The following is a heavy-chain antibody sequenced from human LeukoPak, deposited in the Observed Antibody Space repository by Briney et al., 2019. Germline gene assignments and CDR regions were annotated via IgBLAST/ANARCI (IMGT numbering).Heavy chain of an antibody. CDR2: IRYDGSNE. V-gene: IGHV3-30*02. D-gene: IGHD4-17*01. Sequence: GGSLRLSCAASGFTFSSYGMHWVRQAPGKGLEWVAFIRYDGSNEYYADSVKGRFTISRDNSKNTLYLQMNSLRAEDTAVYYCAREADDYGDPRFDYWGQGTLVTVST. CDR1: GFTFSSYG. CDR3: AREADDYGDPRFDY. J-gene: IGHJ4*02.